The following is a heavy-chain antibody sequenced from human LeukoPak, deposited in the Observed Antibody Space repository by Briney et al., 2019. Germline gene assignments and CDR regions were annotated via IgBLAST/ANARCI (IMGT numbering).Heavy chain of an antibody. V-gene: IGHV3-7*04. Sequence: PGGSLRLSCAASGFTFSRYWMSWVRQAPGKGLEWVASIKQDGSERYYVDSVKGRFTISSDNAKNSVYVQVNSLRAEDTAVFYCARSTSWYNKFDYWGQGTLVTVS. J-gene: IGHJ4*02. CDR2: IKQDGSER. CDR1: GFTFSRYW. D-gene: IGHD6-19*01. CDR3: ARSTSWYNKFDY.